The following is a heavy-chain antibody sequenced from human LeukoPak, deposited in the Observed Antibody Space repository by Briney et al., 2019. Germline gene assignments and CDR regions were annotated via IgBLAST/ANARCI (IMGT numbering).Heavy chain of an antibody. D-gene: IGHD2-15*01. J-gene: IGHJ4*02. V-gene: IGHV1-8*03. CDR1: GYTFTRYD. CDR2: VNLKSGNT. CDR3: ARVDGSPDS. Sequence: WASVKVSCKASGYTFTRYDINWVRQVTGQGLEWMGWVNLKSGNTGSAQKFQGRVTITRDTSINTAYMELSSLRPEDTGVYYCARVDGSPDSWGQGTLVTVSS.